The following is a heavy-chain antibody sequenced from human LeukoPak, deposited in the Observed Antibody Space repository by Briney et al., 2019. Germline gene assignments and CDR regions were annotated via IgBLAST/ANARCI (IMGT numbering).Heavy chain of an antibody. D-gene: IGHD6-19*01. CDR2: IFFGVST. CDR1: GYSISIGYY. V-gene: IGHV4-38-2*01. J-gene: IGHJ6*03. Sequence: SETLSLTCAVSGYSISIGYYWGWTRQPPGRGLDGFGRIFFGVSTHTKPTLKSRVTISVDTSNSQFSLKLSSVTAAYTAVYYCARHSGAVAGSPQAAYYYYYYYMDVWGKGTTVTVSS. CDR3: ARHSGAVAGSPQAAYYYYYYYMDV.